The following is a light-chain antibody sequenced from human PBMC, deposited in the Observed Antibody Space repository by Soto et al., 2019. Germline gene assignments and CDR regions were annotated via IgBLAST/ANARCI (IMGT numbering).Light chain of an antibody. V-gene: IGLV2-8*01. CDR2: DVS. CDR3: SSYAASNNFYFV. J-gene: IGLJ3*02. Sequence: QSVLTQPASVSGSPGQSITISCTGTSSDVGGYNYVSWYQQHPGKAPKFMIYDVSNRPSGVPDRFSGSKSGNTASLTVSGLQAKDEADYYCSSYAASNNFYFVFGGGTKVTVL. CDR1: SSDVGGYNY.